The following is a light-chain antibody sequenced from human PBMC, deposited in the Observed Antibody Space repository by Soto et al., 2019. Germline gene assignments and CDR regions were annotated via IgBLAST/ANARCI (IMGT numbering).Light chain of an antibody. J-gene: IGLJ6*01. CDR3: ASYTSSSTSVM. CDR2: EVS. Sequence: QSVLTQPASVSGSPGQSITISCTGTSSDVGGYKYVSWYQQHPDTAPKLIIFEVSNRPSGISSRFSGSKSGNTASLTISGLQAEDEADYYCASYTSSSTSVMFGRGTKVTVL. V-gene: IGLV2-14*01. CDR1: SSDVGGYKY.